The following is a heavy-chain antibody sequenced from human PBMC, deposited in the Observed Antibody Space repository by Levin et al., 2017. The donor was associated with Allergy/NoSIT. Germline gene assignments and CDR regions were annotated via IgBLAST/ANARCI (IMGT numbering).Heavy chain of an antibody. J-gene: IGHJ6*03. D-gene: IGHD3-3*01. CDR2: IYYNGST. CDR3: ARDYGGWSGVVHYSYYYMDV. V-gene: IGHV4-61*01. Sequence: PSETLSLTCTVSGGSVSSGSYYWSWIRQPPGKGLEWIGYIYYNGSTNYNPSLKSRVTISVDTSQNQFSLKLSSVTAADTAVYYCARDYGGWSGVVHYSYYYMDVWGKGTTVTVSS. CDR1: GGSVSSGSYY.